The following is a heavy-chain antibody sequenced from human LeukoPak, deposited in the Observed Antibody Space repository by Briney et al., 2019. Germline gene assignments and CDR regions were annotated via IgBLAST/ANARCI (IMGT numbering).Heavy chain of an antibody. Sequence: SETLSLTCTVSGGSISNYYWTWIRQPPGKGLEWIGYIYYSGSTNYNPSLKSRVTISVDTSKNQFSLKLSSVTAADTAVYYCARGTYCSRTSCYALDAFDIWGQGTMVTVSS. J-gene: IGHJ3*02. V-gene: IGHV4-59*01. D-gene: IGHD2-2*01. CDR2: IYYSGST. CDR3: ARGTYCSRTSCYALDAFDI. CDR1: GGSISNYY.